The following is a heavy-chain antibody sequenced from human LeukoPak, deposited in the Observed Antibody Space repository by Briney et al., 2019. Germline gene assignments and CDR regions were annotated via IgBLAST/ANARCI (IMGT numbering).Heavy chain of an antibody. J-gene: IGHJ5*02. D-gene: IGHD1-26*01. CDR3: ARGSKMLGYNWFDP. V-gene: IGHV4-34*01. Sequence: PSETLSLTCAVPGGSFSGYYWNCIRQPPGKGLEWLAEINHGGSTNYIPSLKSRVTISVDTSRIQFSLKLSSVTPADTSVYYCARGSKMLGYNWFDPWGQGTLVTVSS. CDR2: INHGGST. CDR1: GGSFSGYY.